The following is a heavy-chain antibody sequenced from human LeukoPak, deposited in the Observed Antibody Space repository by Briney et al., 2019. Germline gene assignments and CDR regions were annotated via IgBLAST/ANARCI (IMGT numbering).Heavy chain of an antibody. D-gene: IGHD4-17*01. J-gene: IGHJ4*02. V-gene: IGHV3-21*01. CDR1: GFTFSSYS. CDR3: ARDRIGYGDSVDY. Sequence: GGSLRLSCAVSGFTFSSYSMNWVRQAPGKGLEWVSSISSSSSYIYYADSVKGRFTISRDNAKNSLYLQMNSLRAEDTAVYYCARDRIGYGDSVDYWGQGTLVTVSS. CDR2: ISSSSSYI.